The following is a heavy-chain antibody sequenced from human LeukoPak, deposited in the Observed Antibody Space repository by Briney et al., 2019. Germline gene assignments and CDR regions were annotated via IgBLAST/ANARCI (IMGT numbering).Heavy chain of an antibody. D-gene: IGHD3-22*01. CDR1: GYTFTRYD. CDR3: ARVDGSVDY. CDR2: INTKSGMT. J-gene: IGHJ4*02. V-gene: IGHV1-8*03. Sequence: ASVKVSCKASGYTFTRYDINWVRQATGQGLEWMGWINTKSGMTGHAQKFQGRITITKDTSINTVYMELSSLSSEDTAVYFCARVDGSVDYWGQGTLVIVSS.